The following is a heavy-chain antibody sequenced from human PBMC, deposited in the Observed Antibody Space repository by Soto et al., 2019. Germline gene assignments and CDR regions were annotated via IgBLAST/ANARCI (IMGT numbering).Heavy chain of an antibody. J-gene: IGHJ4*02. CDR1: GGSFSGYY. D-gene: IGHD4-17*01. Sequence: SETLSLTCAVYGGSFSGYYWSWIRQPPGKGLEWIGEINHSGSTNYNPSLKSRVTISVDTSKNQFSLKLSSVTAADTAVYYCARGGRDGDYFDYWGQGALVTVSS. CDR2: INHSGST. V-gene: IGHV4-34*01. CDR3: ARGGRDGDYFDY.